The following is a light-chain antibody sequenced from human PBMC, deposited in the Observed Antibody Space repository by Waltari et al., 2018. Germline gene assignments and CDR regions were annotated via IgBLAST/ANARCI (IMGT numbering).Light chain of an antibody. CDR3: QQSYSTPRT. J-gene: IGKJ1*01. Sequence: DSQMTQSPSSLSASVGDRVTITCRASQSISSYLNGYQQKPGKAPKLLIYAASSLQSGVPSRFSGSGSGTDFTLTISSLQPEDFATYYCQQSYSTPRTFGQGTKVEIK. CDR2: AAS. CDR1: QSISSY. V-gene: IGKV1-39*01.